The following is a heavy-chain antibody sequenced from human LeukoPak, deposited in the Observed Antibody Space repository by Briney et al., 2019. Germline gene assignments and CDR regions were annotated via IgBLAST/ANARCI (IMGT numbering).Heavy chain of an antibody. V-gene: IGHV4-31*03. D-gene: IGHD3-16*01. CDR3: ARDHASGGGAFDI. CDR2: IYYTGST. J-gene: IGHJ3*02. CDR1: GDSISSGGYC. Sequence: SQTLSLTCSVSGDSISSGGYCWSWIRQHPGKGLEWIAYIYYTGSTYYNPSLKSRVTISVDTSKNQFSLRLSSVTAADTAVYYCARDHASGGGAFDIWGQGTMVTVSS.